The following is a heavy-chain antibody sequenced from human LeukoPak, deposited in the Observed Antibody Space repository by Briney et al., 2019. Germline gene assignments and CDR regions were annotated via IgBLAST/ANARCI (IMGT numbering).Heavy chain of an antibody. V-gene: IGHV1-8*01. CDR1: GYTFTTHD. CDR3: ARGLGDYNTDWFPVSGY. Sequence: GASVKVSCKASGYTFTTHDLTWVRQATGQGLEWMGWMNPGSGDTAYAQKFQGRVTMIRDTSMSTAYMELNSLGSEDTAIYYCARGLGDYNTDWFPVSGYWGQGTPVTVSS. J-gene: IGHJ4*02. CDR2: MNPGSGDT. D-gene: IGHD3-9*01.